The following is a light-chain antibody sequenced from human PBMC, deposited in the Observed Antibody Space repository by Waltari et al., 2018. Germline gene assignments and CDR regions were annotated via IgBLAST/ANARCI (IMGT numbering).Light chain of an antibody. Sequence: QSALTQPASVSGSPGQSIPISCTGTSSDVGGYNYVSWYQHHPGKAPKLMIFDVTRVPSGVSNRFSGSNAGNTSSLTISGLQAEDEADYYCSSYTSTSAIVFGGGTKVTVL. CDR2: DVT. V-gene: IGLV2-14*03. CDR1: SSDVGGYNY. J-gene: IGLJ2*01. CDR3: SSYTSTSAIV.